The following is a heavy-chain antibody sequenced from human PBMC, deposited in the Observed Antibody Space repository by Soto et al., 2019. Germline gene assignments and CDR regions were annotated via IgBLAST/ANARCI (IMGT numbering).Heavy chain of an antibody. CDR1: GYHFTAYG. Sequence: ASVKVSCKTSGYHFTAYGFAWLRQAPGQRPEWMGWVSTNNADTNYAEKFQGRVTMTTDKSTTTTYMELRSLRSDDTAVYYCARELNTDSSAYYPFAYWGQGTLVTVYS. J-gene: IGHJ4*02. CDR2: VSTNNADT. CDR3: ARELNTDSSAYYPFAY. D-gene: IGHD3-22*01. V-gene: IGHV1-18*01.